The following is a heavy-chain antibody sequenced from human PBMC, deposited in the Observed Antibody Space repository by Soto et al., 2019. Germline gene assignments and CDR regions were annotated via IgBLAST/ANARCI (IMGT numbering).Heavy chain of an antibody. CDR1: GFTFSSYW. CDR2: IKQDGSEN. Sequence: GGSLRLSCAASGFTFSSYWMSWVRQAPGKGLEWVANIKQDGSENYYVDSVKGRFTISRDNAKNSLYLQMNSLRAEDTAVYYCARGPRGSAYDFWSGSWFDPWGQGTLVTVSS. D-gene: IGHD3-3*01. J-gene: IGHJ5*02. CDR3: ARGPRGSAYDFWSGSWFDP. V-gene: IGHV3-7*03.